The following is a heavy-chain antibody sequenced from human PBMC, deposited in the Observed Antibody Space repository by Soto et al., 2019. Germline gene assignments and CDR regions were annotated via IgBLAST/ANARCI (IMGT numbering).Heavy chain of an antibody. CDR1: GGSLSDYF. D-gene: IGHD2-21*01. V-gene: IGHV4-34*01. CDR2: INHLGSI. CDR3: ARGGISHWAYFYYMDV. J-gene: IGHJ6*03. Sequence: SETLSLTCVVSGGSLSDYFWSWIRQPPGMALEWIGEINHLGSINYNPSLKSRVTMSVDTSKNQFSLTLNSVTTADTATYYCARGGISHWAYFYYMDVWDRGTTVTVSS.